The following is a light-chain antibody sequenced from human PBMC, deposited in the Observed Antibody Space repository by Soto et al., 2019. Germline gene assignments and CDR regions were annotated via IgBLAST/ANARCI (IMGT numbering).Light chain of an antibody. Sequence: QSVLTQPASVSGSPGQSITMSCAGASSDVGSYNLVSWYQQYPGKAPKLIIYEGNKRPSGVSNRFSGSGSGNTASLTISGLQAEEAADYYCCSYTGSSTSFGGGTKLTVL. CDR2: EGN. CDR3: CSYTGSSTS. J-gene: IGLJ3*02. V-gene: IGLV2-23*01. CDR1: SSDVGSYNL.